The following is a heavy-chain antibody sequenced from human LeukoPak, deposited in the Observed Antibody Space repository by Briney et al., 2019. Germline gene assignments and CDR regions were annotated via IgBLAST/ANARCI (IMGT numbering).Heavy chain of an antibody. Sequence: GGSLRLSCAASGFTFSSYAMSWVRQAPGKGLEWVSAISGSGGSTYYADSVKGRFTISRDNSKNTLYLQMNSLRAEDTAVYYCAKDSTSIRFLEWLFPDWGQGTLVTVSS. CDR1: GFTFSSYA. CDR3: AKDSTSIRFLEWLFPD. V-gene: IGHV3-23*01. CDR2: ISGSGGST. J-gene: IGHJ4*02. D-gene: IGHD3-3*01.